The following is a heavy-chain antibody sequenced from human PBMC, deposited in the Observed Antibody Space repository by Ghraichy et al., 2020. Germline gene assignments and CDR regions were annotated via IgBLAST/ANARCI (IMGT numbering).Heavy chain of an antibody. CDR2: ISGSDAST. CDR1: GFTFSSYA. J-gene: IGHJ4*02. Sequence: GESLNISCAASGFTFSSYAMSWVRQAPGKGLEWVSGISGSDASTYYADSVKGRFTISRDNSKSTLYLQMNSLRAEDTAVYYCAKENPSSWYSPNCIDNWGQGTLVTVSS. V-gene: IGHV3-23*01. D-gene: IGHD6-13*01. CDR3: AKENPSSWYSPNCIDN.